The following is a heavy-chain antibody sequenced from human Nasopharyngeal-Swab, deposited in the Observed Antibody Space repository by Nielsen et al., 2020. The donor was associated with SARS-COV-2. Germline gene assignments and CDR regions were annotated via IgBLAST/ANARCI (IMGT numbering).Heavy chain of an antibody. J-gene: IGHJ6*02. CDR2: ISDSGSYR. CDR1: GFTFSDHY. D-gene: IGHD1-14*01. V-gene: IGHV3-11*05. CDR3: ARGLSITYFYYGMDV. Sequence: GESLKISCAASGFTFSDHYMTWIRQAPGKGLEWVSFISDSGSYRNHADSVKGRFTISRDNAKNSLYLEMESLRVEDTAVYYCARGLSITYFYYGMDVWGQGTSVTVSS.